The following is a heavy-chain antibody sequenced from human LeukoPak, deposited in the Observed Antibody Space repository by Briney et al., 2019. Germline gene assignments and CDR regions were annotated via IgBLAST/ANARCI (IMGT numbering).Heavy chain of an antibody. CDR2: INPNSGGT. CDR1: GYTFTGYY. V-gene: IGHV1-2*02. D-gene: IGHD3-22*01. J-gene: IGHJ4*02. Sequence: APVKVSCKASGYTFTGYYMHWVRQAPGQGLEWMGWINPNSGGTNYAQKFQGRVTMTRDTSISTAYMELSRLRSDDTAVYYCARDRQNYYDSSGYDYWGQGTLVTVSS. CDR3: ARDRQNYYDSSGYDY.